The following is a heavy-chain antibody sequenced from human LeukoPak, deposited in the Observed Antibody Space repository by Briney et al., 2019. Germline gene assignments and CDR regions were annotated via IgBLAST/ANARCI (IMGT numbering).Heavy chain of an antibody. CDR1: GFTFSSYE. Sequence: GGSLRLSCASSGFTFSSYEMNWVRQAPGKGLEWVSYISSSGGTIYYADSVKGRFTISRDNAKNSLYLQMNSLRAEDTAVYYCAREADSGSDYFDYWGQGTLVTVSS. CDR2: ISSSGGTI. J-gene: IGHJ4*02. CDR3: AREADSGSDYFDY. D-gene: IGHD5-12*01. V-gene: IGHV3-48*03.